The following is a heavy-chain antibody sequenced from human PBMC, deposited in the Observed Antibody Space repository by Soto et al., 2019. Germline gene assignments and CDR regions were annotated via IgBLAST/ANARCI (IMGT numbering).Heavy chain of an antibody. CDR3: ARRQRRTYYYYGMDV. Sequence: GESLKISCKGSGYSFTSYWISWVRQMPGKGLEWMGRIDPSDSYTNYSPSFQGHVTISADKSISTAYLQWSSLKAPDTAMYYCARRQRRTYYYYGMDVWGQGTTVTV. CDR1: GYSFTSYW. V-gene: IGHV5-10-1*01. CDR2: IDPSDSYT. J-gene: IGHJ6*02.